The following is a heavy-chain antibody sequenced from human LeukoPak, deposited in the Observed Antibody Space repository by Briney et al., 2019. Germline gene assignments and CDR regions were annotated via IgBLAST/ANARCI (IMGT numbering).Heavy chain of an antibody. D-gene: IGHD3/OR15-3a*01. Sequence: GGSLRLSCAASGFTFSNYGMHWVRQAPGKGLEWVALIRYDGSNKDYADSVKGRFTISRDNSKKTLYLQMNSLRAEDTAMYYCVRTGDTERFDYWGQGTLVTVSS. V-gene: IGHV3-30*02. CDR1: GFTFSNYG. CDR3: VRTGDTERFDY. CDR2: IRYDGSNK. J-gene: IGHJ4*02.